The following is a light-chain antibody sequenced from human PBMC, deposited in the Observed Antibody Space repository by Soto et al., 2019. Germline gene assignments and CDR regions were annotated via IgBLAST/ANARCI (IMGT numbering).Light chain of an antibody. V-gene: IGKV3-11*01. Sequence: DIVLTQCPATLSSSPGETATLSCRASQYFXSRFGWYERKPGQAPRVLXSYMSKRATGIPARFSGSGSGTDFTLTISSLAPYDFSLFYFQYHGSATITVGQGTRLDI. CDR2: YMS. CDR3: QYHGSATIT. J-gene: IGKJ5*01. CDR1: QYFXSR.